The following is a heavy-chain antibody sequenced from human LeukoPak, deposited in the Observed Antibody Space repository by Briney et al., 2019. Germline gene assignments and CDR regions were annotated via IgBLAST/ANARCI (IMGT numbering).Heavy chain of an antibody. D-gene: IGHD3-22*01. V-gene: IGHV1-18*01. CDR1: GYPFTSYG. CDR3: VRVVGYYYDSSGYLDS. Sequence: ASVQVSCQASGYPFTSYGISWVRQAPGQGLEWMGWISAYNGNTNYSQKLQGRVTMTTDTSTSTAYMALRSLRSDDPAVSYFVRVVGYYYDSSGYLDSWGQETLVTVSS. J-gene: IGHJ4*02. CDR2: ISAYNGNT.